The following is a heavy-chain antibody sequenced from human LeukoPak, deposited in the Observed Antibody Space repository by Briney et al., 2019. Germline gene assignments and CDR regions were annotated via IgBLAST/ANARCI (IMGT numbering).Heavy chain of an antibody. CDR2: IRYDGSNK. CDR1: GFTFSSYG. CDR3: AKEERALRAFDI. J-gene: IGHJ3*02. Sequence: GGSLRLSCAASGFTFSSYGMHWVRQAPGKGLEWVAFIRYDGSNKYYADSVKGRFTISRDNSKNTLYLQMNSLRAEDTAVYYCAKEERALRAFDIWGQGTMVTVSS. V-gene: IGHV3-30*02.